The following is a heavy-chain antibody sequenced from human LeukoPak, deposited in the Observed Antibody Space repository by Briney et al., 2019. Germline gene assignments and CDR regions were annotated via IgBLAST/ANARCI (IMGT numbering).Heavy chain of an antibody. V-gene: IGHV4-4*07. J-gene: IGHJ6*02. D-gene: IGHD5/OR15-5a*01. CDR3: ARGDSTNQDGDYYGLDV. CDR1: GGSISGYY. CDR2: IYSSGTT. Sequence: SSETLSLTCTVSGGSISGYYWSWIRQSAGKELEWIGRIYSSGTTNYNPSLKSRATMSVDTSKNHFSLNLNSVTAADTAVYYCARGDSTNQDGDYYGLDVWGQGTTVTVSS.